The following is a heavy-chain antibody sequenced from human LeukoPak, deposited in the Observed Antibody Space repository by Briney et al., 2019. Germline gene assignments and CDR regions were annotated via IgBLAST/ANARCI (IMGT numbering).Heavy chain of an antibody. V-gene: IGHV3-7*01. Sequence: AGSLRLSCAVSGFTFSSYWMSWVRQAPGKGLECVANINEDGSEKYYVDSVKGRFSISRDNAKNSLYLQMNSLRAEDTAVYYCATTTHFDYWGQGILVTVSS. D-gene: IGHD1-14*01. CDR1: GFTFSSYW. CDR3: ATTTHFDY. CDR2: INEDGSEK. J-gene: IGHJ4*02.